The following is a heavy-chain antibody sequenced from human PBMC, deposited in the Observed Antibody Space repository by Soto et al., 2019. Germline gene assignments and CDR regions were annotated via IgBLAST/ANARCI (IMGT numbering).Heavy chain of an antibody. CDR1: GGSISSSTYY. D-gene: IGHD5-12*01. J-gene: IGHJ6*02. CDR3: ARGWHVATIQNYYYYGMDV. CDR2: INHSGST. V-gene: IGHV4-39*07. Sequence: SQTLSLTCTVSGGSISSSTYYWGWIRQPPGKGLEWIGNINHSGSTNYNPSLKSRVTISVDTSKNQFSLKLSSVTAADTAVYYCARGWHVATIQNYYYYGMDVWGQGTTVTV.